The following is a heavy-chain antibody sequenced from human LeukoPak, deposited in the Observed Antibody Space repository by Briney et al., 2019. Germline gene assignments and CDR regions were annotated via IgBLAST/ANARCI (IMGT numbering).Heavy chain of an antibody. J-gene: IGHJ4*02. CDR3: ARVYNYYDTSGYYLGNYFDY. D-gene: IGHD3-22*01. CDR1: GYTFTSYG. CDR2: ISTYNGNT. V-gene: IGHV1-18*01. Sequence: GASVKVSCKASGYTFTSYGITWVRQAPGQGLEWMGWISTYNGNTNNAQKLQGRVTMTTDTSTNTAYMELRSLRSDDTAVYYCARVYNYYDTSGYYLGNYFDYWGRGTLVTVSS.